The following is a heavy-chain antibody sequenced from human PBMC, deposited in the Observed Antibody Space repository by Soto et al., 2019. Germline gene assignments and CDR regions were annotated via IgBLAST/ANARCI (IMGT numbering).Heavy chain of an antibody. CDR2: IIPIFGTA. D-gene: IGHD2-2*01. CDR1: GGTFSSYA. Sequence: SVKVSCKASGGTFSSYAISWVRQAPGQGLEWMGGIIPIFGTANYAQKFQGRVTITADESTSTAYMELSSLRSEDTAVYYCARDTYQDSPFDYWGQGTLVTVSS. J-gene: IGHJ4*02. V-gene: IGHV1-69*13. CDR3: ARDTYQDSPFDY.